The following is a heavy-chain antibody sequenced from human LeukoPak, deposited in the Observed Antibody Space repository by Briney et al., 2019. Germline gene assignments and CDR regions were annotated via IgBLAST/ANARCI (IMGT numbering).Heavy chain of an antibody. V-gene: IGHV3-7*03. CDR2: IKQDGSDT. Sequence: PGGSLRLSCAASGFTFSTYWMSWVRQAPGKGLEWVANIKQDGSDTHYADSVKGRFTISRDNAKNSLYLQMNILRAEDTAVYYCARSIGLTGGGVDVWGQGTTVTVSS. CDR1: GFTFSTYW. J-gene: IGHJ6*02. D-gene: IGHD3-9*01. CDR3: ARSIGLTGGGVDV.